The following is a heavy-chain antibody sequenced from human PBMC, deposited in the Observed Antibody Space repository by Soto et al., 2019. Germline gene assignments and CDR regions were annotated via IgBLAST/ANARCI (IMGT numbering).Heavy chain of an antibody. CDR2: IYHSGST. CDR1: GGSISSSNW. D-gene: IGHD6-19*01. J-gene: IGHJ5*02. CDR3: ARTRAVWFDP. V-gene: IGHV4-4*02. Sequence: SETLSLTCAVSGGSISSSNWWSWVRQPPGKGLEWIGSIYHSGSTYYNPSLKSRVTISVDTSKNQFSLKLSSVTAADTAVYYCARTRAVWFDPWGQGTLVTVSS.